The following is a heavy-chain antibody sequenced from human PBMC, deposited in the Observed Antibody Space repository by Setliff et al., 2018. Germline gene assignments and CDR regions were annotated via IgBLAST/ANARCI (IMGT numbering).Heavy chain of an antibody. Sequence: SETLSLTCTVSGGSLSGSLRGYAVFWGWIRQSPGKELEWIGSAYYNGDSYYNQSLKSRVTMSVDTSRNQFSLHLISVTAADTAVYYCARHVGTRSRGYNYYYYFMDVWGKGTTVTVSS. CDR3: ARHVGTRSRGYNYYYYFMDV. V-gene: IGHV4-39*01. CDR1: GGSLSGSLRGYAVF. J-gene: IGHJ6*03. CDR2: AYYNGDS. D-gene: IGHD3-10*01.